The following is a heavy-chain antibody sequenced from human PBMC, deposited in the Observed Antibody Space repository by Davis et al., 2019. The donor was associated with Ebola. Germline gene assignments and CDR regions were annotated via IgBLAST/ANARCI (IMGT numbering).Heavy chain of an antibody. CDR1: GFTFSSYA. J-gene: IGHJ4*02. CDR3: AKDPPMYSSGWYFSS. V-gene: IGHV3-23*01. Sequence: GESLKISCAASGFTFSSYAMSWVRQAPGKGLEWVSAISGSGGSTYYADSVKGRFTISRDNSKNTLYLQMNSLRAEDTAVYYCAKDPPMYSSGWYFSSWGQGTLVTVSS. D-gene: IGHD6-19*01. CDR2: ISGSGGST.